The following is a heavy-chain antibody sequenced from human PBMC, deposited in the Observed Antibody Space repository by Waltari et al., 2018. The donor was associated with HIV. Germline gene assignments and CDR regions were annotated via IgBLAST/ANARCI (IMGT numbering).Heavy chain of an antibody. J-gene: IGHJ3*01. Sequence: QVQLVESGGGLVKPGGSLRRSCTASGFTFTDYHMTWIRRAPGKGLEWISYIRSGGSPIYYADSVKGRSTVFSGSGDNSHFLRMDSLSPDDTAVYFCARGPPGGYDRNGIYAFDLWGHGTRVTVSS. CDR3: ARGPPGGYDRNGIYAFDL. CDR1: GFTFTDYH. CDR2: IRSGGSPI. V-gene: IGHV3-11*01. D-gene: IGHD3-22*01.